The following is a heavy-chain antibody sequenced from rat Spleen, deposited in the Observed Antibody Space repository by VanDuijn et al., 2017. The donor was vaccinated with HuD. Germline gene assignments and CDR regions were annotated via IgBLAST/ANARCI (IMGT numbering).Heavy chain of an antibody. D-gene: IGHD1-4*01. J-gene: IGHJ4*01. Sequence: EVQLVESGGGLVQPGRSLKLSCAASGFTFSDYNMAWVRQAPKKGLEWVATISYDGSNTHYGEPVKGRFTISSDNAKTTLYLQMDSLRSEDTATYYCARHRNYPGRGVMDAWGQGASVTVSS. CDR1: GFTFSDYN. V-gene: IGHV5-7*01. CDR3: ARHRNYPGRGVMDA. CDR2: ISYDGSNT.